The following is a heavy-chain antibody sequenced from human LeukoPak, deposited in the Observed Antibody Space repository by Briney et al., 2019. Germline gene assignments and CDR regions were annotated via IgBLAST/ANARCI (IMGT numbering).Heavy chain of an antibody. D-gene: IGHD2-8*01. CDR3: AGSLGYCTSNVCYLKY. CDR2: ISAQHGQT. CDR1: GYSENFYG. Sequence: ASVKVSCKTSGYSENFYGITWVRQVAGQGLEWMGWISAQHGQTEYAPNSQDRVTMTTDTYTNTAYMELRSLRSDDTAVYYCAGSLGYCTSNVCYLKYWGQGSLVTVSS. J-gene: IGHJ4*02. V-gene: IGHV1-18*01.